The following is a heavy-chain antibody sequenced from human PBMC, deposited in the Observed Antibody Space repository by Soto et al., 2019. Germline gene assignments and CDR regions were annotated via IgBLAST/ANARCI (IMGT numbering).Heavy chain of an antibody. CDR2: IKSKVDSATT. V-gene: IGHV3-15*01. CDR3: STDDPINRN. CDR1: GFTFSNAW. Sequence: AGSLRLSCAASGFTFSNAWMSWVRQAPGKGLEWVGRIKSKVDSATTDYAAPVKGRFSISRDDSRNTLYLQMNSLKIEDTAVYYCSTDDPINRNWGQGTLVTVSS. J-gene: IGHJ4*02.